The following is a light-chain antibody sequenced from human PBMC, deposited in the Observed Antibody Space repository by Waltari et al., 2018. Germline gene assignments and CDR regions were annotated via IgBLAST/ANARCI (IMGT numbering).Light chain of an antibody. J-gene: IGKJ1*01. V-gene: IGKV1-5*03. Sequence: DIQMTQSPSTLSASVGDRVTITCRPSQSISSGMDWYQKKPGKAPKLLISKASSLESGVPPRFSGRGSGTEFTLTISSLQPDDLATYYCQQHNSYSTFGQGTKVEIK. CDR2: KAS. CDR3: QQHNSYST. CDR1: QSISSG.